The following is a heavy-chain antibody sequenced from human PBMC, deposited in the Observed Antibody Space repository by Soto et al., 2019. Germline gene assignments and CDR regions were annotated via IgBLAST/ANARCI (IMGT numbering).Heavy chain of an antibody. Sequence: SETLSLTCNVSGESVISGYYYCNWIRQPPWSGLEWIGSIHSSGRTNYNPSLKSRVSMSLDTSKNQFSLSLSSVGAADTAIYYCARVVRCTRSGCYYLAMDVWGQGTTVTVSS. CDR2: IHSSGRT. CDR3: ARVVRCTRSGCYYLAMDV. J-gene: IGHJ6*02. CDR1: GESVISGYYY. V-gene: IGHV4-61*01. D-gene: IGHD2-15*01.